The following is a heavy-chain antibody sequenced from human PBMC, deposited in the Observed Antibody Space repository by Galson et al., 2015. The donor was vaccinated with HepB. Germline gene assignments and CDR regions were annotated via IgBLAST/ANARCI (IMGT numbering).Heavy chain of an antibody. J-gene: IGHJ6*02. V-gene: IGHV1-18*04. Sequence: SVKDSCKASGYTFTSSGISRVRHAPGQGLEGMGWIRAYNGNTNYAQKLQGRVTMTTDTSTSTAYMELRSLRSDDTAVYYCARAVAGSWHYYDSMHYYYGMDVWGQGTTVTVSS. CDR3: ARAVAGSWHYYDSMHYYYGMDV. D-gene: IGHD3-22*01. CDR1: GYTFTSSG. CDR2: IRAYNGNT.